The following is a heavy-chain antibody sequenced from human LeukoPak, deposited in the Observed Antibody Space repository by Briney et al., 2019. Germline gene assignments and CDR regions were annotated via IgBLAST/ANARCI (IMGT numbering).Heavy chain of an antibody. CDR2: INPNSGGT. V-gene: IGHV1-2*02. CDR1: GYTFTGYY. Sequence: ASVKVSCKASGYTFTGYYMHWVRQAPGQGLEWMGWINPNSGGTNYAQKFQGRVTMTTDTSTSTAYMELRSLRSDDTAVYYCARDDYGDSTSLDYWGQGTLVTVSS. D-gene: IGHD4-17*01. CDR3: ARDDYGDSTSLDY. J-gene: IGHJ4*02.